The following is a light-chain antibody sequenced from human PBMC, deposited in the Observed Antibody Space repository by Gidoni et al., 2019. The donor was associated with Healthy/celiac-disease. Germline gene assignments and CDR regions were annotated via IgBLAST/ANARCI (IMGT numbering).Light chain of an antibody. CDR1: SSDVGGYNY. CDR2: EVS. V-gene: IGLV2-14*01. Sequence: QSALTQPASVSGPPGQSTTISCTGTSSDVGGYNYVSWYQQHPGKAPKLMIYEVSNRPSGVSNRFSGSKSGNTASLTISGLQAEDEADYYCSSYTSSSIYVVFGGGTKLTVL. J-gene: IGLJ2*01. CDR3: SSYTSSSIYVV.